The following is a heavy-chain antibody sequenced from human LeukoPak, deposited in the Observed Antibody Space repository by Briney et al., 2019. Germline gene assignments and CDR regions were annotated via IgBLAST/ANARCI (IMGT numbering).Heavy chain of an antibody. CDR1: GFTFSSYG. CDR3: ARDDDDYSNSGPLDY. V-gene: IGHV3-30*03. D-gene: IGHD4-11*01. CDR2: ISYDGSNK. Sequence: GGSLRLSCAASGFTFSSYGMHWVRQAPGKGLEWVAVISYDGSNKYYADSVKGRFTISRDNAKNSLYLQMNRLRAEDTAVYFCARDDDDYSNSGPLDYWGQGTLVTVSS. J-gene: IGHJ4*02.